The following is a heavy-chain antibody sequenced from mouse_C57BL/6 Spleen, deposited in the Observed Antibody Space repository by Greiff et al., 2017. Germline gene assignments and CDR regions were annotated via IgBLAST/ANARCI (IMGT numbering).Heavy chain of an antibody. CDR2: IDPANGNT. CDR1: GFNIKNTY. D-gene: IGHD1-1*01. J-gene: IGHJ4*01. CDR3: AVTTGVAPYAMDY. Sequence: VQLQQSVAELVRPGASVKLSCTASGFNIKNTYMHWVKQRPEQGLEWIGRIDPANGNTKYDPKFQGKATITADTSSNTAYLQLSSLTSEDTAIYYCAVTTGVAPYAMDYWGQGTSVTVSS. V-gene: IGHV14-3*01.